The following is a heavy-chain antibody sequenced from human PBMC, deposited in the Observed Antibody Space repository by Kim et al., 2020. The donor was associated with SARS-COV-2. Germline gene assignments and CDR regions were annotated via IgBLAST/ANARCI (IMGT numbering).Heavy chain of an antibody. CDR2: T. Sequence: TNYTPPLKSRVTISVDTSNNQVSLTLSSVTAADTAVYYCARGRWELPYWGQGTLVTVSS. CDR3: ARGRWELPY. V-gene: IGHV4-59*09. J-gene: IGHJ4*02. D-gene: IGHD1-26*01.